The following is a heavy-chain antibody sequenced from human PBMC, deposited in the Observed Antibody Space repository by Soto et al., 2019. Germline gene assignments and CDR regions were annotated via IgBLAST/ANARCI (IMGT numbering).Heavy chain of an antibody. D-gene: IGHD3-22*01. J-gene: IGHJ6*02. Sequence: GGSLRLSCAASGFTFSSYGMHWVRQAPGKGLEWVAVIWYDGSNKYYADSVKGRFTISRDNSKNTLYLQMNSLRAEDTAVYYCASIVGYYDSSGPGDKYYYYGMDVWGQGTTVTVSS. CDR3: ASIVGYYDSSGPGDKYYYYGMDV. CDR1: GFTFSSYG. CDR2: IWYDGSNK. V-gene: IGHV3-33*01.